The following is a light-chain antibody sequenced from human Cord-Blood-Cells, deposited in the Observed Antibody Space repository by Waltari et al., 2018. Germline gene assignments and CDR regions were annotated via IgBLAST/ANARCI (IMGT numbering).Light chain of an antibody. CDR2: AAS. CDR3: QQYYSYPT. J-gene: IGKJ1*01. V-gene: IGKV1-8*01. CDR1: QGISSY. Sequence: AIRMTPSPSSFSASTVDRVTITCRASQGISSYLAWYQQKPGKAPKLLIYAASTLQSGVPSRFSGSGSGTDFTLTISCLQSEDFATYYCQQYYSYPTFGQGTKVEIK.